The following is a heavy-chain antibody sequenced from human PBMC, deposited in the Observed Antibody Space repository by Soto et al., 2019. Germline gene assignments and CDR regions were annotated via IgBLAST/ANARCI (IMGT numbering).Heavy chain of an antibody. CDR1: GFTVSSNY. CDR2: IYSGGST. V-gene: IGHV3-53*01. CDR3: ASQIPVRGVVYYYYGMDV. D-gene: IGHD3-10*01. Sequence: GGSLRLSCAASGFTVSSNYMSWVRQAPGKGLEWVSVIYSGGSTYYADSVKGRFTISRDNSKNTLYLQMNSLRAEDTAVYCCASQIPVRGVVYYYYGMDVWGQGTTVTVSS. J-gene: IGHJ6*02.